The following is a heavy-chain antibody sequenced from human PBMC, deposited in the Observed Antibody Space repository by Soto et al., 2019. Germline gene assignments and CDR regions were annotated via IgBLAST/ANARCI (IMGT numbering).Heavy chain of an antibody. CDR2: IYSGGST. CDR3: ARDGPFGDGYHSRQY. CDR1: GFIVSSKY. J-gene: IGHJ4*02. V-gene: IGHV3-53*01. Sequence: GGSLRLSCAASGFIVSSKYMSWVRQAPGKGLEWVSVIYSGGSTYYADSVKGRFTISRDNSKHTLYLQMNNLRAEDTAVYFCARDGPFGDGYHSRQYWGRGTLVTVSS. D-gene: IGHD3-10*01.